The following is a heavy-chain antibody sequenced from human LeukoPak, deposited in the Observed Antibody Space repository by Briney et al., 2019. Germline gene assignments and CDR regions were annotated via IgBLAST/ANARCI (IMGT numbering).Heavy chain of an antibody. CDR2: IKQDGSEK. Sequence: PGGSLRLSCAASGFTFSSYWMSWVRQAPGKGLEWVANIKQDGSEKYYVDSVKGRFTISRDNAKNSLYLQMNSLRAEDTAVYYCAREGYYYDSSGYEPWGQGTLVTVFS. CDR3: AREGYYYDSSGYEP. CDR1: GFTFSSYW. D-gene: IGHD3-22*01. J-gene: IGHJ5*02. V-gene: IGHV3-7*01.